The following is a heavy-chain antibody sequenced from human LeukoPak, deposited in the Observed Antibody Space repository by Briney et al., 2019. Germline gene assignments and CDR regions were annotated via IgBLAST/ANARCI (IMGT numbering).Heavy chain of an antibody. CDR3: ARARTNYYYDSSGYYRDAFDI. V-gene: IGHV3-48*03. J-gene: IGHJ3*02. CDR2: ISSSGSTI. CDR1: GFTFSSYE. D-gene: IGHD3-22*01. Sequence: GGSLRLSCAASGFTFSSYEMNWVRQAPGKGLEWVSYISSSGSTIYYADSVKGRFTISRANAQNSMYLQMSSLRAEGTAVYYCARARTNYYYDSSGYYRDAFDIWGQGTMVTVSS.